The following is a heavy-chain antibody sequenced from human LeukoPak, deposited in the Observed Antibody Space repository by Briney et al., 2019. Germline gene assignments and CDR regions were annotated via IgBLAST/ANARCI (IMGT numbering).Heavy chain of an antibody. D-gene: IGHD3-10*01. CDR3: ARGVFGEYYFDY. J-gene: IGHJ4*02. CDR2: INHSGST. Sequence: SETLSLTCAVSGGSFSGYYWTWIRQPPGKGLEWIGEINHSGSTNYNPSLKSRVTISVDTSKNQFSLKLSSVTAADTAVYYCARGVFGEYYFDYWGQGTLVTVSS. V-gene: IGHV4-34*01. CDR1: GGSFSGYY.